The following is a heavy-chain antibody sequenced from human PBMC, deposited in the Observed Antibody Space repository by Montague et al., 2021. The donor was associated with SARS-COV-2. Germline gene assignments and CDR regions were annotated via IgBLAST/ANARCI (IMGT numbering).Heavy chain of an antibody. Sequence: SETLSLTCAVYGGSFSGYYWSWIRQPPGRGLEWIGDTNYSGRTNYNPSLKGRVTISVDTSKNQFSLRLSSVTAAETAVYYCARGYCSGSGCYYYYGMDVWGQGTLVTVSS. CDR2: TNYSGRT. J-gene: IGHJ6*02. CDR3: ARGYCSGSGCYYYYGMDV. V-gene: IGHV4-34*01. D-gene: IGHD2-15*01. CDR1: GGSFSGYY.